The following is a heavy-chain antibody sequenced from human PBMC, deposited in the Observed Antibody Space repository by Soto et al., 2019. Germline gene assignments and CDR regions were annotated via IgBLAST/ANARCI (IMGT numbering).Heavy chain of an antibody. D-gene: IGHD2-2*01. J-gene: IGHJ3*02. Sequence: ASVKVSCKASGYTFTSYDINWVRQATGQGLEWMGWINPNSGGTNYAQKFQGWVTMTRNTSISTAYMELSRLRSDDTAVYYCARGSPIVVVPAALSGSHDAFDIWGQGTMVTVSS. CDR2: INPNSGGT. V-gene: IGHV1-2*04. CDR1: GYTFTSYD. CDR3: ARGSPIVVVPAALSGSHDAFDI.